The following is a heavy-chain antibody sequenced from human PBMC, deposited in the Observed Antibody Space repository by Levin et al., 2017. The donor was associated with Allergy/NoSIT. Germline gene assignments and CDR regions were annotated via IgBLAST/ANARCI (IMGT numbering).Heavy chain of an antibody. CDR3: ARPRIQLWLQSYYGMDV. Sequence: SVKVSCKASGGTFSSYAISWVRQAPGQGLEWMGGIIPIFGTANYAQKFQGRVTITADESTSTAYMELSSLRSEDTAVYYCARPRIQLWLQSYYGMDVWGQGTTVTVSS. D-gene: IGHD5-18*01. CDR1: GGTFSSYA. J-gene: IGHJ6*02. CDR2: IIPIFGTA. V-gene: IGHV1-69*13.